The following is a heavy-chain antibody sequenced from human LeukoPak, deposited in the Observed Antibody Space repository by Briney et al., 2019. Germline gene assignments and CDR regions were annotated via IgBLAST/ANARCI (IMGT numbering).Heavy chain of an antibody. CDR2: TYYRSKWYN. D-gene: IGHD3-22*01. J-gene: IGHJ4*02. V-gene: IGHV6-1*01. CDR3: ARESSAMILPEGRFDY. CDR1: GDSVSSNSAA. Sequence: SQTLSLTCAISGDSVSSNSAAWNWIRQSPSRGLEWLGRTYYRSKWYNDYAVSVKSRITINPDTSKNQFSLQLNSVTPEDTAAYYCARESSAMILPEGRFDYWGQGTLVTVSS.